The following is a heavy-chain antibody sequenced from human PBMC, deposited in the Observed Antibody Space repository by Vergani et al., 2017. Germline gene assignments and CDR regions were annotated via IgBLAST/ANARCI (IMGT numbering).Heavy chain of an antibody. CDR2: INHSGTI. J-gene: IGHJ3*01. Sequence: QVQLQQWGPGLLKPSETLSLTCAVYGGSLSGYYWSWIRLAPGKGQEWIGEINHSGTINYNPTLKSPFNVSIDTSRDHFSLKLRSVSAADTAVYFCARRAERWETLLRDDFDVWGQGTFVTVSP. CDR1: GGSLSGYY. V-gene: IGHV4-34*01. CDR3: ARRAERWETLLRDDFDV. D-gene: IGHD1-26*01.